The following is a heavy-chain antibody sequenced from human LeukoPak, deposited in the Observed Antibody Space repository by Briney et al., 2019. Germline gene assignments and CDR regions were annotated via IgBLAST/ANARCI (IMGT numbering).Heavy chain of an antibody. CDR2: MWSDGTKK. CDR3: ARDDDTTGRYSRFDY. D-gene: IGHD3-22*01. J-gene: IGHJ4*02. V-gene: IGHV3-33*01. CDR1: GFTFSHNG. Sequence: GGSLRLSCAASGFTFSHNGMHWVRQAPGKGLEWVAVMWSDGTKKYYADSVKGRFTVSRDTSKHTLYLQMSNLRAEDTAVYFCARDDDTTGRYSRFDYWGQGTLVTVSS.